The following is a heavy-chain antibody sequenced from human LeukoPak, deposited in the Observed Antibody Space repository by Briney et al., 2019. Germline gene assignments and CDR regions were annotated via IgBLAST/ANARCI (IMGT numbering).Heavy chain of an antibody. CDR3: ARDRAWNYFDY. V-gene: IGHV3-30*03. CDR1: GFIFKNYA. Sequence: GGSLRLSCGVSGFIFKNYAMSWVRQAPGKGLEWVAIISNDGSRKYYGHSVEGRFTISRDNSKNTLYLQMDSLRAEDTAVYYCARDRAWNYFDYWGQGTLVTVSS. CDR2: ISNDGSRK. D-gene: IGHD3-3*01. J-gene: IGHJ4*02.